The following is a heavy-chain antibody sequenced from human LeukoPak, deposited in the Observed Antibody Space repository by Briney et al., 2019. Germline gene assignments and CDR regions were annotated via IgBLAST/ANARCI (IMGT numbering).Heavy chain of an antibody. CDR3: ARDGDILTDHFNY. CDR1: GFTISSYW. CDR2: IKQDESEK. D-gene: IGHD3-9*01. Sequence: GGSLRLSCAVSGFTISSYWMTWVRQAPGKGLEWVANIKQDESEKYYVESVKGRFTISRDNAKNSLYLQMNSLRAEDTAVYYCARDGDILTDHFNYWGQGTLVTVSS. J-gene: IGHJ4*02. V-gene: IGHV3-7*03.